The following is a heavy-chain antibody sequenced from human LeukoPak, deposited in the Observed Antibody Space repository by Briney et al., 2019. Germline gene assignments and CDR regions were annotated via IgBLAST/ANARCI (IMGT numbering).Heavy chain of an antibody. CDR2: IYHSGST. V-gene: IGHV4-38-2*01. D-gene: IGHD3-22*01. Sequence: SETLSLTCAVSGYSISSGYYWGWIRQPPGKGLGWIGSIYHSGSTYYNPSLKSRVTISVDTSKNQFSLKLSSVTAADTAVYYCHDSSGYHWGQGTLVTVSS. J-gene: IGHJ4*02. CDR1: GYSISSGYY. CDR3: HDSSGYH.